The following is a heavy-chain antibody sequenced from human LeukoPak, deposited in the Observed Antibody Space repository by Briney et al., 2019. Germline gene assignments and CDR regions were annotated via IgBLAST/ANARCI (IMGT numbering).Heavy chain of an antibody. J-gene: IGHJ4*02. CDR3: AKEAWTGFDN. Sequence: GGSLRLSCAASGFTFTSYAMSWVRQAPGKGLGWVSVISGSGGTTYYADSVKGRFTISRDNSKNTLYLQMNSLRVEDTAVYYCAKEAWTGFDNWGQGTLVTVSS. D-gene: IGHD3/OR15-3a*01. CDR1: GFTFTSYA. V-gene: IGHV3-23*01. CDR2: ISGSGGTT.